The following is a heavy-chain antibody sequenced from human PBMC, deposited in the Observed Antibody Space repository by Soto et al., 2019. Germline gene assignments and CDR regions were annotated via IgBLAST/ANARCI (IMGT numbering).Heavy chain of an antibody. V-gene: IGHV4-30-2*01. CDR2: IYHSGST. CDR1: GGSISSGGYS. D-gene: IGHD6-13*01. CDR3: ARAGSSDIAAAGTNFDY. Sequence: SETLSLTCAVSGGSISSGGYSWSWIRQPPGKGLEWIGYIYHSGSTYYNPSLKSRVTISLDTSKNQFSLKLSSVTAADTAVYYCARAGSSDIAAAGTNFDYWGQGTLVTVSS. J-gene: IGHJ4*02.